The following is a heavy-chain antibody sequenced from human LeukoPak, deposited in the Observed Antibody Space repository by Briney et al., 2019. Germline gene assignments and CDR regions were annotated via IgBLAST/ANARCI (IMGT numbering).Heavy chain of an antibody. V-gene: IGHV3-66*03. CDR2: IYSSDAT. J-gene: IGHJ4*02. CDR3: ARDRSYSSGWYTPEN. Sequence: GGSLRLSCAASGFTLTRNHMNWVRQVPGKGLEWVSIIYSSDATYYADSVKGRFTISRDNSKNTLYLQMNSLRTEDTAVYYCARDRSYSSGWYTPENWGQGTLVTVSS. CDR1: GFTLTRNH. D-gene: IGHD6-19*01.